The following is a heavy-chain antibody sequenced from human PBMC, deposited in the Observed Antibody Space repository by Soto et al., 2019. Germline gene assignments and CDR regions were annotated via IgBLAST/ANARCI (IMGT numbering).Heavy chain of an antibody. CDR1: GGTFSSYT. D-gene: IGHD1-26*01. Sequence: QVQLVQSGAEVKKPGSSVKVSCKASGGTFSSYTISWVRQAPGQGLEGLGRIIPILGIANYAKRFQGRVTINADKSTSTAYMELSSLRSEDTAVYYCARDTQYVVGATVFFDYWGQGTLVTVSS. V-gene: IGHV1-69*08. J-gene: IGHJ4*02. CDR2: IIPILGIA. CDR3: ARDTQYVVGATVFFDY.